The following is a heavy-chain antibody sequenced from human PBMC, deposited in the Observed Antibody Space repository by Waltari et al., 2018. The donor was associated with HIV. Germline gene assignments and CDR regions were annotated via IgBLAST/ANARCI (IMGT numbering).Heavy chain of an antibody. D-gene: IGHD2-21*01. J-gene: IGHJ5*02. Sequence: QVQLQESGPGLVKPSETMSLTFSVSGDSVSSGSYYWSWMRQPPGKGLDWIGNIYYTGRANYNPSLKTRVTISVDTSKNHFSLKLTSVTAGDTAIYYCARVVASAGLRFDRWGQGSLGTVSS. V-gene: IGHV4-61*03. CDR1: GDSVSSGSYY. CDR2: IYYTGRA. CDR3: ARVVASAGLRFDR.